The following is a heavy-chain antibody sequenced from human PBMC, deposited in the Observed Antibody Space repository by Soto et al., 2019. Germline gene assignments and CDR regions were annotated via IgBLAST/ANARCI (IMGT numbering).Heavy chain of an antibody. CDR1: GFNFRSYG. J-gene: IGHJ4*02. CDR2: IWYDGSNK. Sequence: GGSLRLSCVASGFNFRSYGMHWVRQAPGKGLEWVAVIWYDGSNKYYADSVKGRFTISRDNSKNTMYLQMNSLRAEDTAVYYCARGVAGTVGTQPYYFDYWGQGTLVTVSS. CDR3: ARGVAGTVGTQPYYFDY. D-gene: IGHD1-1*01. V-gene: IGHV3-33*08.